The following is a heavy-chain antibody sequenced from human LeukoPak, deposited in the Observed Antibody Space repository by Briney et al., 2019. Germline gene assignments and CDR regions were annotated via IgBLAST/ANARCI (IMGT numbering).Heavy chain of an antibody. CDR3: ARHRRWRTVTTSTRPFDY. Sequence: SETLSLTCAVYGGSFSGYYWSWIRQPPGKGLEWIGEINHSGSTNYNPSLKSRVTISVDTSKNQFSLKLSSVTAADTAVYYCARHRRWRTVTTSTRPFDYWGQGTLVTVSS. V-gene: IGHV4-34*01. CDR1: GGSFSGYY. J-gene: IGHJ4*02. D-gene: IGHD4-17*01. CDR2: INHSGST.